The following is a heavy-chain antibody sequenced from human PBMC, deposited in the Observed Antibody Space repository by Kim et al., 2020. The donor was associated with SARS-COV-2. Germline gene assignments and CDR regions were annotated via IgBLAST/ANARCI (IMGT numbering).Heavy chain of an antibody. CDR2: ISSSSSYI. CDR3: ARSYSSSWYSAFDI. J-gene: IGHJ3*02. CDR1: GFTFSSYS. Sequence: GGSLRLSCAASGFTFSSYSMNWVRQAPGKGLEWVSSISSSSSYIYYADSVKGRFTISRDNAKNSLYLQMNSLRAEDTAVYYCARSYSSSWYSAFDIWGQGTMVTVSS. D-gene: IGHD6-13*01. V-gene: IGHV3-21*01.